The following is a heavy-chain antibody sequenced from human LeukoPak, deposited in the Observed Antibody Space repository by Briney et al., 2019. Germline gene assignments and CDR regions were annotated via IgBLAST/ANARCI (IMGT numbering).Heavy chain of an antibody. D-gene: IGHD6-19*01. CDR1: GYTFTSYA. CDR2: INAGNGNT. V-gene: IGHV1-3*01. J-gene: IGHJ4*02. CDR3: ARALGQWLAIDY. Sequence: ASVKASCKASGYTFTSYAMHWVRQAPGQRLEWMGWINAGNGNTKYSQKFQGRVTITRDTSASTAYMELSSLRSEDTAVYYCARALGQWLAIDYWGQGTLVTVSS.